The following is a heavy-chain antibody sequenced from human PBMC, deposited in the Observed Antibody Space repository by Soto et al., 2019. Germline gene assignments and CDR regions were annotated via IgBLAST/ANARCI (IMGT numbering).Heavy chain of an antibody. CDR1: GYTFTGYY. D-gene: IGHD4-17*01. J-gene: IGHJ4*02. V-gene: IGHV1-2*02. CDR3: ARAGGPVDYGSYVGTYYFDY. CDR2: INSNTGDT. Sequence: ASVKVSCKASGYTFTGYYMHWVRQAPGQGLEWMGWINSNTGDTMYAQKFQGRVVMTRDTSSSTVYMDVSRLTSDGTAVFYCARAGGPVDYGSYVGTYYFDYWGQGSLVTVSS.